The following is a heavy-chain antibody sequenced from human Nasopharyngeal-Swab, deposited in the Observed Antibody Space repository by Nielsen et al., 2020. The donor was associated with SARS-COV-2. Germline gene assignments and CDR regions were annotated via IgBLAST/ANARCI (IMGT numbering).Heavy chain of an antibody. CDR3: ARVPAVAASRIDY. V-gene: IGHV1-3*01. CDR1: GYTLSNYA. J-gene: IGHJ4*02. Sequence: SVQVSCKASGYTLSNYAMYWVRQAPGQRPEFMGWINAGKGNTIYSQRFQGRVRISRDTSANTVYMELNRLRSEDTAVYYCARVPAVAASRIDYWGQGTLVTVSS. CDR2: INAGKGNT. D-gene: IGHD6-19*01.